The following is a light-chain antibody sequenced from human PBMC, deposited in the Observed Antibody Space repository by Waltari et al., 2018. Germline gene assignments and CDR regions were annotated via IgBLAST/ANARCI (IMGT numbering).Light chain of an antibody. CDR1: SSDIGGDNF. V-gene: IGLV2-14*01. Sequence: QSALTQPASVSGSPEQSITISCTGTSSDIGGDNFVSWYQQHPGKAPKLILFDVSDRPSGVSNRFSGSKSGNSASLTISGLQAEYEADYYCSSYTRSSSYVFGTGTKVTVL. J-gene: IGLJ1*01. CDR3: SSYTRSSSYV. CDR2: DVS.